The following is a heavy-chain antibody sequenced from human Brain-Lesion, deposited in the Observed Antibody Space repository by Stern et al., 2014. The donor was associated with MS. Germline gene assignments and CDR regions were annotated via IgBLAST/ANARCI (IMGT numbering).Heavy chain of an antibody. Sequence: EVQLVESGAEVKKPGESLKISCEASGYLFDDYWIGWVRQMSGRGLELVAIIFPRDSNTRYSPSVQGQVTISAEKSISTAYLPWGSLKPSDPAIYYCARSPATPSGYDRFDYWGQGALVTVSS. D-gene: IGHD5-12*01. CDR1: GYLFDDYW. J-gene: IGHJ4*02. V-gene: IGHV5-51*03. CDR3: ARSPATPSGYDRFDY. CDR2: IFPRDSNT.